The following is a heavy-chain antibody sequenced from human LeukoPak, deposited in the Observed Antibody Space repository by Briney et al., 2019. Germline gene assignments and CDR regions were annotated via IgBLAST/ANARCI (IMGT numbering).Heavy chain of an antibody. CDR3: ARDALPPSGYYYYGMDV. CDR1: GGSISSGGYY. CDR2: IYSSGST. V-gene: IGHV4-31*03. D-gene: IGHD7-27*01. Sequence: PSQTLSLTCTVSGGSISSGGYYWSWIRQHPGKGLEWIGYIYSSGSTYYNPSLKSRVTISVDTSKNQFSLKLSSVTAADTAVYYCARDALPPSGYYYYGMDVWGQGTTVTVSS. J-gene: IGHJ6*02.